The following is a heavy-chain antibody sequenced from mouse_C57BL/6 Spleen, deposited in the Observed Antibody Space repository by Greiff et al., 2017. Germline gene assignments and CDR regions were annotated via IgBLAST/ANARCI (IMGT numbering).Heavy chain of an antibody. V-gene: IGHV14-3*01. CDR2: IDPANGNT. CDR1: GFNIKNTY. J-gene: IGHJ2*01. Sequence: EVQLQQSVAELVRPGASVKLSCTASGFNIKNTYMHWVKQRPEQGLEWIGRIDPANGNTKYAPKFQGKATITADTSSNTAYLQLSSLTSEDTAIYYYAGDYGSSYGYFAYWGQGTTLTVSS. D-gene: IGHD1-1*01. CDR3: AGDYGSSYGYFAY.